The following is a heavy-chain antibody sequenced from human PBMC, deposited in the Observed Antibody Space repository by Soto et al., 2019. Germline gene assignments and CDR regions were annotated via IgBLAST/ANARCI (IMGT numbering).Heavy chain of an antibody. CDR2: INHSGCT. CDR1: GGSFSGYY. CDR3: ARPLAAAGGEYYFDY. D-gene: IGHD6-13*01. Sequence: SETLSLTCAVYGGSFSGYYWSWIRQPPGKGLEWIGEINHSGCTNYNPSLKSRVTISVDTSKNQFSLKLSSVTAADTAVYYCARPLAAAGGEYYFDYWGQGTLVTSPQ. V-gene: IGHV4-34*01. J-gene: IGHJ4*02.